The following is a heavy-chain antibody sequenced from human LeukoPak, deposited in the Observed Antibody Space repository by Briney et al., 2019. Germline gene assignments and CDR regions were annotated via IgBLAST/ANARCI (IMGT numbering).Heavy chain of an antibody. J-gene: IGHJ4*02. CDR1: GFTFSSYA. CDR2: ISGSGGST. Sequence: PGGSLRLSCAASGFTFSSYAMSWVRQAPGKGLEWVSAISGSGGSTYYADSVKGRFTISRDNSKNTLCLQMNSLRAEDTAVYYCAKDSYRFGELLCGYWGQGTLVTVSS. V-gene: IGHV3-23*01. CDR3: AKDSYRFGELLCGY. D-gene: IGHD3-10*01.